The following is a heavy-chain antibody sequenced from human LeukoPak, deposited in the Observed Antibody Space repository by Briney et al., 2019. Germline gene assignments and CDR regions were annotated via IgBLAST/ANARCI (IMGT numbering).Heavy chain of an antibody. D-gene: IGHD3-10*01. CDR3: AGLPRAGSNDY. CDR2: INHSGST. CDR1: GGSFSGYY. J-gene: IGHJ4*02. V-gene: IGHV4-34*01. Sequence: SETLSLTCAVYGGSFSGYYWSWIRQPPGKGLEWIGEINHSGSTNYNPSLKSRVTISVDTSKNQFSLKLSSVTAADTAVYYCAGLPRAGSNDYWGQGTLATVSS.